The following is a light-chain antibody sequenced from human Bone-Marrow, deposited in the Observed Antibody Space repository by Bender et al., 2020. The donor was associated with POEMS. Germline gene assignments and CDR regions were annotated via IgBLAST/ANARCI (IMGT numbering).Light chain of an antibody. V-gene: IGLV2-23*01. CDR1: SSGSLTL. Sequence: QSGPTQPASVSGSPGQSITISCTAPSSGSLTLASWYQYQAGRAPSLIIFETKKRPSGISDRFSGSRSGNTASLTISGLQPEDEAKYYCCSYGGGSTLVFGGGTKVTVL. CDR2: ETK. J-gene: IGLJ3*02. CDR3: CSYGGGSTLV.